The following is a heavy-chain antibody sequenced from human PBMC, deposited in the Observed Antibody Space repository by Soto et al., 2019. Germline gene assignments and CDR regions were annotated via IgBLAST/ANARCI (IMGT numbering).Heavy chain of an antibody. CDR1: GFTFSSYW. J-gene: IGHJ3*02. CDR3: AGTSSGNVGDAFDI. V-gene: IGHV3-7*01. D-gene: IGHD3-22*01. CDR2: IKQDGSEK. Sequence: GGSLRISCASSGFTFSSYWMSWVLQAPGKGLEWVANIKQDGSEKYYVDSVKGRFTISRDNAKNSLYLQMNSLRAEDTAVYYCAGTSSGNVGDAFDIWGQGTMVTVS.